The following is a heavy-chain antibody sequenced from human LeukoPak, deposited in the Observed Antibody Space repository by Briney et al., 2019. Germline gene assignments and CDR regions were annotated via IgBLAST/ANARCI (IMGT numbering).Heavy chain of an antibody. J-gene: IGHJ4*02. CDR2: IRDGGGVI. CDR1: GFTLSGFT. CDR3: ARDLFRRFFDN. D-gene: IGHD3-10*01. V-gene: IGHV3-48*02. Sequence: GGSLRLSCAASGFTLSGFTMQWVRQAPGEGLGWVLHIRDGGGVIFYADPVKGRFTVSRDNAKNSLYLQMSSLRDEDTAAYYCARDLFRRFFDNLGQGTLVTVSS.